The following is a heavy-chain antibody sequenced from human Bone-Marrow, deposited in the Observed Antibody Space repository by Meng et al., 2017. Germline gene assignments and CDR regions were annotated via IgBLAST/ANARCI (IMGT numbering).Heavy chain of an antibody. D-gene: IGHD3-10*01. CDR2: IYYSGST. V-gene: IGHV4-30-4*01. Sequence: QVQLQESGPGLVKPSQTLSLTCTVSGGSIDSVDYYWYWIRQPPGKGLEWIGHIYYSGSTYYNPSLKSRVTISIDTSKNLFSLKLSSVTAADTAVFYCARAFSGPLDSWGRGTLVTVSS. CDR3: ARAFSGPLDS. J-gene: IGHJ4*02. CDR1: GGSIDSVDYY.